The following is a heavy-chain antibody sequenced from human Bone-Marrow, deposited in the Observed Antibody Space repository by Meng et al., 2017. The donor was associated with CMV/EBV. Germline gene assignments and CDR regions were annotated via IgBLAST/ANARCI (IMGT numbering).Heavy chain of an antibody. CDR2: IHYTGST. J-gene: IGHJ3*02. CDR1: GGSVSSSPYY. D-gene: IGHD5-12*01. CDR3: ARQVRLLGRDI. Sequence: SETLSLTCNVSGGSVSSSPYYWGWIRQPPGKGLEWIGNIHYTGSTYYNPSLKSRVTISLDTSNNRFSLKVTSVTAADTAVYYCARQVRLLGRDIWGQGTMVTFSS. V-gene: IGHV4-39*07.